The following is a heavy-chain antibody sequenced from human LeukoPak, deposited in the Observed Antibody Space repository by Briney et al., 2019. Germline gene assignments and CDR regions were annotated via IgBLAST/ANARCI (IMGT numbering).Heavy chain of an antibody. CDR3: ARFRGYCSGGSCYPYYMDV. V-gene: IGHV3-21*01. CDR1: GFTFSSYS. CDR2: ISSSSSYI. J-gene: IGHJ6*03. D-gene: IGHD2-15*01. Sequence: GGSLRLSCAASGFTFSSYSMNWVRQAPGKGLERVSSISSSSSYIYHADSVKGRFTISRDNAKNSLYLQMNSLRAEDTAVYYCARFRGYCSGGSCYPYYMDVWGKGTTATISS.